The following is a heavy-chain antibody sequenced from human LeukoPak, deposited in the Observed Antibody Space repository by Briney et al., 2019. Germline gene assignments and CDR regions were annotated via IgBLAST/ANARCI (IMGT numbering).Heavy chain of an antibody. CDR2: ISYDGSNK. CDR3: ARTFDSGGYANDTFDI. V-gene: IGHV3-30*03. Sequence: GSLRLSCAASGFTFSSYGMHWVRQAPGKGLEWVAVISYDGSNKYYADSVKGRFTISRDNSKNTVFLQVSSLRDEDTAVYYCARTFDSGGYANDTFDIWGQGTMVTVSS. CDR1: GFTFSSYG. J-gene: IGHJ3*02. D-gene: IGHD3-22*01.